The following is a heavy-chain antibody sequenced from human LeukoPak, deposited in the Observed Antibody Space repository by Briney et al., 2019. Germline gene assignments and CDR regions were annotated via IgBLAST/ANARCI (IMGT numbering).Heavy chain of an antibody. Sequence: GGSLRLSCAASGFTFSSYGLHWVRQAPGKGLEWVSAMSYDGSNKYYADSVKGRFTISRDNSKNTLYLQMNSLRAQDTAVYYCAKDRENIGGRSTYFDYWGQGTLVTVSS. CDR3: AKDRENIGGRSTYFDY. D-gene: IGHD2/OR15-2a*01. CDR1: GFTFSSYG. V-gene: IGHV3-30*18. J-gene: IGHJ4*02. CDR2: MSYDGSNK.